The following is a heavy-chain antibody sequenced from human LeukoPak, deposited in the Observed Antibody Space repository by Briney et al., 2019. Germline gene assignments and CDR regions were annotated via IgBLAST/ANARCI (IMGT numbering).Heavy chain of an antibody. CDR2: INRSGST. Sequence: SESLSLTCAVYGGSFGGYYWSWIRQPPGKGLEWIGEINRSGSTNYNPSLKSRVTISVDTSKNQFSLKLSSVTAADTAVYYCARGGEYYYASSGYYYAKGYYYYGMDVWGQGTTVTVSS. D-gene: IGHD3-22*01. V-gene: IGHV4-34*01. CDR3: ARGGEYYYASSGYYYAKGYYYYGMDV. J-gene: IGHJ6*02. CDR1: GGSFGGYY.